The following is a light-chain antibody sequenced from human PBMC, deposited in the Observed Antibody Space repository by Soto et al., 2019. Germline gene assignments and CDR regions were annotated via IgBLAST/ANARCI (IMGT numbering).Light chain of an antibody. CDR1: QSVSSY. CDR2: DAS. V-gene: IGKV3-11*01. Sequence: EIGLTQSPATLSLSPGERATLSCRASQSVSSYLAWYQQKPGQAPRLLIYDASNRATGIPARFSGSGSGTDFTLTISSLEPEDFAVYYCQQRSNWLTFGQGGRPEIK. J-gene: IGKJ5*01. CDR3: QQRSNWLT.